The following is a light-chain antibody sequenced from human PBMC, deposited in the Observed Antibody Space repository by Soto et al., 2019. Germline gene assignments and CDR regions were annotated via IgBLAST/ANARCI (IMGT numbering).Light chain of an antibody. V-gene: IGKV1-5*01. J-gene: IGKJ1*01. CDR2: DAS. CDR3: QQYNSYSPT. CDR1: QSISSW. Sequence: DLQMTQSPSSLSASVGDRVTIPCRASQSISSWLAWYQQKPGKAPKLLIYDASSLESGVPSRFSGSGSGTEFTLTISSLQPDDFATYYCQQYNSYSPTFGQGAKVDIK.